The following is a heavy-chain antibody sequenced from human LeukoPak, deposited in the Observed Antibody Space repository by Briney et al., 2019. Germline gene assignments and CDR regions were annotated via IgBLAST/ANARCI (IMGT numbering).Heavy chain of an antibody. D-gene: IGHD5-24*01. CDR2: IYYSGST. V-gene: IGHV4-39*07. CDR1: GGSISSSTFY. Sequence: PSETLSLTCTVSGGSISSSTFYWGWIRQPPGKGLEWIGTIYYSGSTFYNPSLKSRVTVSVDASKNQFSLKLSSLTAADTAVYYCARVTVDGYNESWFDPWGQGTLVTVSS. J-gene: IGHJ5*02. CDR3: ARVTVDGYNESWFDP.